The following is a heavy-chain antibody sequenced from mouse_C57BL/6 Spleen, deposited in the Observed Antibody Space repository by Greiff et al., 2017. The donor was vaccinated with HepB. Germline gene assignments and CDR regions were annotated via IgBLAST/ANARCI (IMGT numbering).Heavy chain of an antibody. D-gene: IGHD3-1*01. J-gene: IGHJ2*01. CDR1: GYTFTSYW. V-gene: IGHV1-69*01. Sequence: VKLQQPGAELVMPGASVKLSCKASGYTFTSYWMHWVKQRPGQGLEWIGEIDPSDSYTNYNQKFKGKSTLTVDKSSSTAYMQLSSLTSEDSAVYYCARGGYNYFDYWGQGTTLTVSS. CDR2: IDPSDSYT. CDR3: ARGGYNYFDY.